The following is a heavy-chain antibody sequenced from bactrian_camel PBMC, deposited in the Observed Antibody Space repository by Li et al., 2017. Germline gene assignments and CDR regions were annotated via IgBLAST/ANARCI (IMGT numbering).Heavy chain of an antibody. D-gene: IGHD3*01. J-gene: IGHJ4*01. V-gene: IGHV3S10*01. CDR1: GFTIRYGG. CDR3: AAIWTLRCFGPRDEKRFAH. Sequence: DVQLVESGGGSVQAGGSLRLSCAASGFTIRYGGGCMGWFRQAPGQGRDAVARIARDGTIRYEDSVKGRFTLSVDRGENTVYLQMNNLRPDDTAMYYCAAIWTLRCFGPRDEKRFAHWGQGTQVTVSS. CDR2: IARDGTI.